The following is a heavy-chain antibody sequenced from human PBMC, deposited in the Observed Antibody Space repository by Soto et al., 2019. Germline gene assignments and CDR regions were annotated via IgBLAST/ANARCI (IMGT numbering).Heavy chain of an antibody. CDR2: INHSGST. D-gene: IGHD3-9*01. Sequence: SETLSLTCAFYVVSFSGYYWSCIRHPPGKWLEWIGEINHSGSTNYNPSLKSRVTISVDTSKNQFSLKLSSVTAADTAVYYCARADYDILTAHGNNWFEPWGQGTLVNVSS. CDR3: ARADYDILTAHGNNWFEP. V-gene: IGHV4-34*01. CDR1: VVSFSGYY. J-gene: IGHJ5*02.